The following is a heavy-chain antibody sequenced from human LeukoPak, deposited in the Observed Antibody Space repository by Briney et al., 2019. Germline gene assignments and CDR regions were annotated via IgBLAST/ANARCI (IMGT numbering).Heavy chain of an antibody. CDR1: GGSISSYY. CDR3: ARERIAALTDY. Sequence: SETLSLTCTDSGGSISSYYWSWIRQPPGKGLEWIGYIYYSGSTNYNPSLKSRVTISVDTSKNQFSLKLSSVTAADTAVYYCARERIAALTDYWGQGTLVTVSS. D-gene: IGHD6-6*01. CDR2: IYYSGST. J-gene: IGHJ4*02. V-gene: IGHV4-59*01.